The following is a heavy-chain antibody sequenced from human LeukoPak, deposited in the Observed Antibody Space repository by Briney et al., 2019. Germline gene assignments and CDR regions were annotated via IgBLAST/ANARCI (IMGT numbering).Heavy chain of an antibody. CDR2: INHSGST. CDR3: ARHQPDCSSTSCYNRGHYYYGMDV. J-gene: IGHJ6*02. Sequence: PSETLSLTCAVYGGSFSGYYWSWIRQPPGKGLEWIGEINHSGSTNYNPSLKSRVTISVDTSKNQFSLKLSSVTAADTAVYYCARHQPDCSSTSCYNRGHYYYGMDVCGQGTTVTVSS. V-gene: IGHV4-34*01. D-gene: IGHD2-2*02. CDR1: GGSFSGYY.